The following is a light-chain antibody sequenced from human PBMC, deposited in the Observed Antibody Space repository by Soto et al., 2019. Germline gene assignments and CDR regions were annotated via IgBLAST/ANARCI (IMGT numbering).Light chain of an antibody. CDR2: LGS. J-gene: IGKJ4*01. V-gene: IGKV2-28*01. Sequence: DIVMTQTPLSSPVTLGQPASISCRSIQSLLHSNGYNYLDWYLQKPGQSPQLLIYLGSNRASGVPARFSGSGSGTDFTLTISSLEPEDFAVYYCQQRSNWPLTFGGGTKVDIK. CDR1: QSLLHSNGYNY. CDR3: QQRSNWPLT.